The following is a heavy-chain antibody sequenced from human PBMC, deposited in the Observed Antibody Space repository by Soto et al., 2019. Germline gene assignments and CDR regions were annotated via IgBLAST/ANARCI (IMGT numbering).Heavy chain of an antibody. Sequence: GESLKISCKGSGYSFTSYWIGWVRQMPGKGLEWMGIIYPGDSDTRYSPSFQGQVTISADKSLSTAYLQWSSLKASDTAMYYCARGTLSYSSSSESHRFDYWGQGTLVTVSS. D-gene: IGHD6-6*01. V-gene: IGHV5-51*01. CDR2: IYPGDSDT. CDR1: GYSFTSYW. CDR3: ARGTLSYSSSSESHRFDY. J-gene: IGHJ4*02.